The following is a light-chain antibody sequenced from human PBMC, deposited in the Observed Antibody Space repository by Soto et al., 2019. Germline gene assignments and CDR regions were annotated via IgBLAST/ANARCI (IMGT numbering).Light chain of an antibody. CDR3: ETWESNTVV. Sequence: QPVLTQSSSASASLGSSVKLTCTLSSGHSTYIIAWHQQQPGKAPRSLMKLEGSGSYNRGSGVPDRFSGSSSGADRYLTISNLQSEDEADYYCETWESNTVVFGGGTKLTVL. CDR1: SGHSTYI. V-gene: IGLV4-60*03. J-gene: IGLJ2*01. CDR2: LEGSGSY.